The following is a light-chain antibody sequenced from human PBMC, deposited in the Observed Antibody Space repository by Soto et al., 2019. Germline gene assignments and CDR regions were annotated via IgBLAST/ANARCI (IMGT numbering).Light chain of an antibody. CDR3: HHRGNGIT. CDR2: DAS. J-gene: IGKJ5*01. Sequence: ELVMTQSPGTLSLSPGESVTLSCRASQSVRRSLVWYQQKPGQAPRLLIYDASTRAAGVQARFSGSGSGTEFTLTIRSLQSEDFAVYYCHHRGNGITFGQGTRLEIK. CDR1: QSVRRS. V-gene: IGKV3-15*01.